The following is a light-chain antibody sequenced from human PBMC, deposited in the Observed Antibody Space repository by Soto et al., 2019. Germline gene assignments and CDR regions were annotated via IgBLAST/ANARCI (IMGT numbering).Light chain of an antibody. CDR1: QSLSSDF. CDR3: QQYGRSPLT. CDR2: SSS. V-gene: IGKV3-20*01. J-gene: IGKJ4*01. Sequence: EIVLTQSPGTLSLSPGERAILSCRASQSLSSDFLAWYQQKPGQAPRLLIYSSSNRATSIPDRFSGSGSGTDFTLTISRLEPADFAVYYCQQYGRSPLTFGGGTKVEIK.